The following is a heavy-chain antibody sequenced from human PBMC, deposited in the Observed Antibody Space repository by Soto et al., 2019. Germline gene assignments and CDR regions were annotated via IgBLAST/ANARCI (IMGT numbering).Heavy chain of an antibody. CDR2: ISYDGSHK. CDR1: GFTFSSFR. D-gene: IGHD3-10*01. Sequence: QVQLVESGGGVVQPGRSLRLSCAASGFTFSSFRMHWVRHTPDKGLEWLAVISYDGSHKLHADSVQGRFTISRDNSRNTLSLQMNSLRTEDTAVYYCAKDLGLDASASYPYHWGQGTLVTVSS. CDR3: AKDLGLDASASYPYH. J-gene: IGHJ5*02. V-gene: IGHV3-30*18.